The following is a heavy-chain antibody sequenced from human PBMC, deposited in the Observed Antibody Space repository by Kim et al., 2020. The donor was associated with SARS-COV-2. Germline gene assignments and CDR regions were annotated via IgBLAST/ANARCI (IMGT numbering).Heavy chain of an antibody. Sequence: GGSLRLSCAASGFTFSSYAMSWVRQAPGKGLEWVSAISGSGGSTYYADSVKGRFTISRDNSKNTLYLQMNSLRAEDTAVYYCAKPILDFDWLSYFDYWGQGTLVTVSS. CDR2: ISGSGGST. D-gene: IGHD3-9*01. CDR1: GFTFSSYA. V-gene: IGHV3-23*01. J-gene: IGHJ4*02. CDR3: AKPILDFDWLSYFDY.